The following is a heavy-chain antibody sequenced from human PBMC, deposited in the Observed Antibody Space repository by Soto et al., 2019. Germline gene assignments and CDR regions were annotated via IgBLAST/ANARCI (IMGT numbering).Heavy chain of an antibody. CDR3: ARDVTRTQSCTNGVCYYHYYDMDV. Sequence: QVQLVQSGAEVKKPGASLKVSCKASGYTFTDYYVHWVRQAPGQGLEWMGWINPNSGGTKTAQKFQGRVTVTRDTSISTAYMDLSRLRSDETAVYYCARDVTRTQSCTNGVCYYHYYDMDVWGQGTMVTVSS. CDR1: GYTFTDYY. V-gene: IGHV1-2*02. D-gene: IGHD2-8*01. J-gene: IGHJ6*02. CDR2: INPNSGGT.